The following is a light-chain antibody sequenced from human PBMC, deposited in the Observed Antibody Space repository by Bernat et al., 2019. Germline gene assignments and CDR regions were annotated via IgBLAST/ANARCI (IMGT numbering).Light chain of an antibody. CDR1: ENINTG. J-gene: IGKJ2*01. CDR3: QQYNAWPLT. CDR2: AAS. Sequence: IVMTQSPPSLSVSPGESATLFCRATENINTGLAWYHHRPGQAPRLLISAASTRATGIPDRFSASGSGTELTLTINSLQSEDFGIYYCQQYNAWPLTFGQGTKLE. V-gene: IGKV3-15*01.